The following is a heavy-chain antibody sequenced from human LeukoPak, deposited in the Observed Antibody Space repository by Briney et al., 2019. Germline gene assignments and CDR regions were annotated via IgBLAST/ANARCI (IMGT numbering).Heavy chain of an antibody. CDR2: INQDGSEE. D-gene: IGHD5-12*01. J-gene: IGHJ4*02. CDR3: VRDGGVSGYDLLDY. CDR1: GFTFSNYW. Sequence: GGSLRLSCAASGFTFSNYWMTWVRQAPGKGLEWVAHINQDGSEEHYMDSAKARFTISRDNAKNSLSLQMDSLRAEDTAAYYCVRDGGVSGYDLLDYWGQGTSVTVSS. V-gene: IGHV3-7*01.